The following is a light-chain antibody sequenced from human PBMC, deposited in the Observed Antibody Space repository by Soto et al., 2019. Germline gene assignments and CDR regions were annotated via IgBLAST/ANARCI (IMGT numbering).Light chain of an antibody. V-gene: IGKV4-1*01. Sequence: DIVSTHSPGPLAVAPGEMPTINPSWTARVLYSSNNKNYLAWYQQKPGQPPKLLIYWASTRESGVPDRFSGSGSGTDFTLTISSLQAEDVAVYCCQQYYSTPLTFGGGTKVDIK. CDR3: QQYYSTPLT. J-gene: IGKJ4*01. CDR2: WAS. CDR1: ARVLYSSNNKNY.